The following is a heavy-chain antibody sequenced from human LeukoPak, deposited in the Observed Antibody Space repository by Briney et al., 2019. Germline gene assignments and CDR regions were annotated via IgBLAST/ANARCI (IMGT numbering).Heavy chain of an antibody. CDR2: FAPSNSYT. CDR3: ARHKDSNDSSTFDS. V-gene: IGHV5-10-1*01. Sequence: GESLKIPCKASGCYSTTNWISWVRQMPGEGLEWMGRFAPSNSYTNYRPSFRGHVTISGDKSTTTIYLQWRSLKASDSATYYCARHKDSNDSSTFDSWGQGTLVTVSS. CDR1: GCYSTTNW. J-gene: IGHJ4*02. D-gene: IGHD1-1*01.